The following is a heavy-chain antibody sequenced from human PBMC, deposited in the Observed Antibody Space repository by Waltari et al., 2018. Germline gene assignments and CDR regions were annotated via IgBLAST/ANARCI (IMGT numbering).Heavy chain of an antibody. V-gene: IGHV4-34*01. CDR2: INHSGST. Sequence: QVQLQQWGAGLLKPSETLSLPCAVYGGSFSGYYWSWIRQPPGKGLEWIGEINHSGSTNYNPSLKSRVTISVDTSKNQFSLKLSSVTAADTAVYYCARGPGYSYAPYWGQGTLVTVSS. CDR1: GGSFSGYY. D-gene: IGHD5-18*01. CDR3: ARGPGYSYAPY. J-gene: IGHJ4*02.